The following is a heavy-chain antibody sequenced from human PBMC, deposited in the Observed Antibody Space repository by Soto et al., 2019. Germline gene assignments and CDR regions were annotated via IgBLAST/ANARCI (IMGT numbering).Heavy chain of an antibody. Sequence: PGGSLRLSCAASGFTFKRYAMSWVRQAPGKGLDWVSTISGSGDTTYYKDSVKGRFTISRDNSKNTLYLQMNGLRAEDTDVYFCAIFPIYDYGYDDDYWGQGALVTVSS. D-gene: IGHD4-17*01. CDR3: AIFPIYDYGYDDDY. CDR1: GFTFKRYA. J-gene: IGHJ4*02. CDR2: ISGSGDTT. V-gene: IGHV3-23*01.